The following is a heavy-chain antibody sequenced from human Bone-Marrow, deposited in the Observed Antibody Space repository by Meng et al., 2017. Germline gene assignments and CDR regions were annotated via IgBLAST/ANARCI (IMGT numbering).Heavy chain of an antibody. CDR1: GGSFRDYY. D-gene: IGHD4-11*01. CDR2: INHSGST. J-gene: IGHJ4*02. V-gene: IGHV4-34*01. CDR3: ARGPTTMAHDFDY. Sequence: QLQQWGAGLLKPSDTLSLTGVVSGGSFRDYYWSWIRQPPGKGLEWIGEINHSGSTNYNPSLESRATISVDTSQNNLSLKLSSVTAADSAVYYCARGPTTMAHDFDYWGQGTLVTVSS.